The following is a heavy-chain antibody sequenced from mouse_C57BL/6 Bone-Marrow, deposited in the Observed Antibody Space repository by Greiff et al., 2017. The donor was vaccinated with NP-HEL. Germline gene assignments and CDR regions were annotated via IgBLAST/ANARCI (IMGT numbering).Heavy chain of an antibody. J-gene: IGHJ3*01. D-gene: IGHD1-1*01. CDR1: GYSFTDYN. CDR2: INPNYGTT. CDR3: ARAGSYYGSSYGFAY. Sequence: EVKLQESGPELVKPGASVKISCKASGYSFTDYNMNWVKQSNGKSLEWIGVINPNYGTTSYNQKFKGKATLTVDQSSSTAYMQLNSLTSEDAAVYYCARAGSYYGSSYGFAYWGQGTLVTVSA. V-gene: IGHV1-39*01.